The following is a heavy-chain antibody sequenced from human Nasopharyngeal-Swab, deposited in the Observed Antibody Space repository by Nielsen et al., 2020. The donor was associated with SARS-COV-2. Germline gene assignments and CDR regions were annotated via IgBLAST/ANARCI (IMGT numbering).Heavy chain of an antibody. CDR3: ARAAKGYCSSTSCYSIPEYYYYYMDV. CDR2: INPNSGGT. J-gene: IGHJ6*03. V-gene: IGHV1-2*04. Sequence: WARQAPGQGFEWLGWINPNSGGTNYAQKFQGWVTMTRDTSISTAYMELSRLRSDDTAVYYCARAAKGYCSSTSCYSIPEYYYYYMDVWGKGTTVTVSS. D-gene: IGHD2-2*01.